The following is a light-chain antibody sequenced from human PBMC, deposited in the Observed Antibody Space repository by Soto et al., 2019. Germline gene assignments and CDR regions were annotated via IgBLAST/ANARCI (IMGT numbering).Light chain of an antibody. CDR2: GPS. V-gene: IGKV3-15*01. CDR3: QQYNNWPRT. CDR1: QSVSYN. Sequence: EIVMTQSRATLSVSPGKRATLSCRASQSVSYNLAWYQQKPGQAPRLLIYGPSTRATGIPARFSGSGSGTEFTLTISSLQSEDFALYYCQQYNNWPRTFGQGTKVDIK. J-gene: IGKJ1*01.